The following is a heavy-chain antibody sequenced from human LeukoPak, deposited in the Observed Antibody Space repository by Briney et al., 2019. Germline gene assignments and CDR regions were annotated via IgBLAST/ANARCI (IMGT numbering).Heavy chain of an antibody. Sequence: SETLSLTCTVSGDSISSSTYCWGWIRQPPGKGLEWIGSIYYSGSSYYNPSLKSRATISVDTSKNQFSLKLSSVTAADTAVYYCARLGGLPVVDPWGQGTLVTVSS. CDR2: IYYSGSS. CDR3: ARLGGLPVVDP. V-gene: IGHV4-39*01. J-gene: IGHJ5*02. D-gene: IGHD3-16*01. CDR1: GDSISSSTYC.